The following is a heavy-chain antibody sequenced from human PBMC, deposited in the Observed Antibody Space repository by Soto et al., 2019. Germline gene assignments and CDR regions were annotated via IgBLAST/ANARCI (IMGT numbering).Heavy chain of an antibody. CDR1: GGSFSGYY. Sequence: PSETLSLTCAVYGGSFSGYYWSWIRQPPGKGLEWIGEINHSGSTNYNPSLKSRVTISVDTSKNQFSLKLRSVTAADTAVYYCARVRGVTSLYYYYYMDVWGKGTTVTVSS. CDR2: INHSGST. J-gene: IGHJ6*03. D-gene: IGHD3-10*01. CDR3: ARVRGVTSLYYYYYMDV. V-gene: IGHV4-34*01.